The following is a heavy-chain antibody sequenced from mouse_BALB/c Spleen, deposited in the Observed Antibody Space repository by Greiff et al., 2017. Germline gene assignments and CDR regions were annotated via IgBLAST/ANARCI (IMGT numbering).Heavy chain of an antibody. CDR3: ARNCDEYYFDY. V-gene: IGHV1-14*01. D-gene: IGHD2-3*01. CDR1: GYTFTSYV. J-gene: IGHJ2*01. Sequence: EVQLQQSGAELVKPGASVKMSCKASGYTFTSYVMQWVKQKPGQGLEWIGYIIPYNDGTNYNEKFKGKATLTSDKSSNTAYMELSSLTSEDSAVYYCARNCDEYYFDYWGQGTTLTVSS. CDR2: IIPYNDGT.